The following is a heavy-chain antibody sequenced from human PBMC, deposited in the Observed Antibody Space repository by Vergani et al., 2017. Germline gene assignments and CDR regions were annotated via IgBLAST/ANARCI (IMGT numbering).Heavy chain of an antibody. V-gene: IGHV4-59*12. Sequence: QVQLQESGPGLVKPSETLSLTCTVSGGSISSYYWSWIRQPPGKGLEWIGYIYYSGSTYYNPSLKSLVTISVDTSKNQFSLKLSSVTAADTAVYYCARAWIAVAGWGGTYYFDYWGQGTLVTVSS. CDR1: GGSISSYY. D-gene: IGHD6-19*01. CDR2: IYYSGST. CDR3: ARAWIAVAGWGGTYYFDY. J-gene: IGHJ4*02.